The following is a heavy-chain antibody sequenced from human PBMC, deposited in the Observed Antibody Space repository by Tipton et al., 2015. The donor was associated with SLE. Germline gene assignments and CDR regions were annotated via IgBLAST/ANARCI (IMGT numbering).Heavy chain of an antibody. D-gene: IGHD1-1*01. Sequence: TLSLTCTVSGGSISSHYWTWIRQPPGKALQWIGYTNSRGSTIYNPSLKSRVSILLDTSKNQFSLRMSTVTAADTAVYYCAKGGWNGRPDHLGQGTLVTVSS. CDR3: AKGGWNGRPDH. CDR1: GGSISSHY. J-gene: IGHJ4*02. CDR2: TNSRGST. V-gene: IGHV4-59*11.